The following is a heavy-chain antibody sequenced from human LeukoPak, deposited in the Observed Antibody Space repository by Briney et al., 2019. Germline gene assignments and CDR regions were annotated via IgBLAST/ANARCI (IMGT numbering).Heavy chain of an antibody. CDR2: IYYGGST. CDR3: ARHQVGGIVGAPGPGHWFDP. J-gene: IGHJ5*02. V-gene: IGHV4-59*08. Sequence: SETLSLTCTVSGGSSNSYYLNWIRQPPGKGLEWIGYIYYGGSTNYNPSLKSRVTISVDTSKNQFSLKLSSVTAADTAVYYCARHQVGGIVGAPGPGHWFDPWGQGTLVTVSS. CDR1: GGSSNSYY. D-gene: IGHD1-26*01.